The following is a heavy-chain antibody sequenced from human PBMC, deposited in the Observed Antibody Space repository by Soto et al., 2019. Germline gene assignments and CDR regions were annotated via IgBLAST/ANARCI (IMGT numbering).Heavy chain of an antibody. V-gene: IGHV1-69*01. CDR1: GGRFSRHT. J-gene: IGHJ4*02. D-gene: IGHD4-17*01. CDR2: IIPIFGTT. Sequence: QVQLVQSGAEVKKPGSSVKVSCKASGGRFSRHTVSWVRQAPGQGLEWVGGIIPIFGTTNYGNILRGRVTITADASTGTAYMELSSLRSDDTAVYYCAVTTGTSITGPPGWGQGTLVNVSS. CDR3: AVTTGTSITGPPG.